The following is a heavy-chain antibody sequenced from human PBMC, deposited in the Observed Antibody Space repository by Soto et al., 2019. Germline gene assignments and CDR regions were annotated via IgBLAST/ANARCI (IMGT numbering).Heavy chain of an antibody. V-gene: IGHV1-18*01. J-gene: IGHJ4*02. D-gene: IGHD5-12*01. CDR2: ISGHNGNT. CDR1: GYTFTSYG. CDR3: ARDLGGFPVY. Sequence: ASVKVSCKASGYTFTSYGISWVRQAPGQGLEWMGWISGHNGNTYFAQKLQGRVTMTTDTSTSTAYMDLRSLRSDDTAVYYCARDLGGFPVYWGQGTLVTVSS.